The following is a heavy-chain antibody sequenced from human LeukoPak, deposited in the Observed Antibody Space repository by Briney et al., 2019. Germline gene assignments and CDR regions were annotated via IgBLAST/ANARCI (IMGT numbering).Heavy chain of an antibody. Sequence: SETLSLTCTVSGGSISSYYWNWIRQPPGKGLEWIGYVYYSGSTNYNPSLKSRVTISVDTSKNQFSLNLSSVTAADTAVYYCARSPTSSNFDIWGQGTMVTVSS. CDR1: GGSISSYY. CDR2: VYYSGST. CDR3: ARSPTSSNFDI. V-gene: IGHV4-59*08. J-gene: IGHJ3*02.